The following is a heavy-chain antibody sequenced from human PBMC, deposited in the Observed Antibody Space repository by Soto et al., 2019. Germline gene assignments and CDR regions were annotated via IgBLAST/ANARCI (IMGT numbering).Heavy chain of an antibody. D-gene: IGHD6-6*01. CDR3: ARHRPIAARPGWFDP. J-gene: IGHJ5*02. CDR1: GGSISSSSYY. CDR2: IYYSGST. V-gene: IGHV4-39*01. Sequence: SETLSLTCTVSGGSISSSSYYWGWIRQPPGKGLEWIGGIYYSGSTYYNPTLKSRVTITVDTSKNQFSLKLSSVTAADTAVYYCARHRPIAARPGWFDPWGQGTLVTVSS.